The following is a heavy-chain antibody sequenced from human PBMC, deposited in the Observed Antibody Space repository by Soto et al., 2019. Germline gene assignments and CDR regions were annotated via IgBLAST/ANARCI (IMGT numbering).Heavy chain of an antibody. J-gene: IGHJ6*02. Sequence: QVQLVQSGAEVKKPGSSVKVSCKASGGTFSSYAISWVRQAPGQGLEWMGGIIPIFGTANYAQKFQGRVTITADKTTSTASTVLWRLRSEYLAVYYCARQHGYSLRLSGMDVWGQGTTVTVSS. CDR3: ARQHGYSLRLSGMDV. CDR1: GGTFSSYA. D-gene: IGHD3-16*02. V-gene: IGHV1-69*14. CDR2: IIPIFGTA.